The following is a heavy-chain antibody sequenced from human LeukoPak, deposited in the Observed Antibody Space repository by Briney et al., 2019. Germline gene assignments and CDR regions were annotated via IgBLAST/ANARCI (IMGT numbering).Heavy chain of an antibody. CDR3: AKVRTSSGYCFDY. V-gene: IGHV3-7*01. J-gene: IGHJ4*02. Sequence: GGSLRLSCAASGFTFSNYWMSWVRQAPGKGLEWVANIKQDGSEKYYVDSVKGRFTISRDNAKNSLYLQMNSLRAGDTAVYYCAKVRTSSGYCFDYWGQGTLVTVSS. D-gene: IGHD3-22*01. CDR2: IKQDGSEK. CDR1: GFTFSNYW.